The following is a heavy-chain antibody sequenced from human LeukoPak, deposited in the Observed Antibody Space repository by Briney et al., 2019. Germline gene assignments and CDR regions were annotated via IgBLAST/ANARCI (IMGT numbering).Heavy chain of an antibody. Sequence: GGSLRLSCAASGFTFSSYWMHWVRQAPGKGLVWVSRINTDGTNTNYADSVKGRFTISRDNAKNSLYLQMNSLRAEDTAVYYCARAPPSGYELYYFDYWGQGTLVTVSS. J-gene: IGHJ4*02. CDR2: INTDGTNT. CDR1: GFTFSSYW. D-gene: IGHD5-12*01. V-gene: IGHV3-74*01. CDR3: ARAPPSGYELYYFDY.